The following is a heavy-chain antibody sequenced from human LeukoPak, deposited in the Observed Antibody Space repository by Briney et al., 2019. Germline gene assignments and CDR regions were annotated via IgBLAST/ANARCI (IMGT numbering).Heavy chain of an antibody. CDR1: GFTFSSYA. CDR3: AKARSDYYDSSDPFDY. J-gene: IGHJ4*02. Sequence: GGSLRLSCAASGFTFSSYAMSWVRQAPGKGLEWVSAISGSGGSTYYADSVKGRFTISRDNSKNTLYLQMNSLRAEDTAVYYYAKARSDYYDSSDPFDYWGQGTLVTVSS. CDR2: ISGSGGST. D-gene: IGHD3-22*01. V-gene: IGHV3-23*01.